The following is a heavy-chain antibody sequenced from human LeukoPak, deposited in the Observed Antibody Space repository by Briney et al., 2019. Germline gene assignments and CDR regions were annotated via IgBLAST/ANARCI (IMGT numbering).Heavy chain of an antibody. CDR3: AKAPVGHCSGAFCYHFDS. CDR1: GFTLSTYT. Sequence: GGSLRLSCAPSGFTLSTYTMSWVRETPGKGLERVSAIFGDNTGTCHAISVKGRFTISRDNSKNTLHLQMSGLRAEDTARYYCAKAPVGHCSGAFCYHFDSWGQGTLVTVSS. J-gene: IGHJ4*02. CDR2: IFGDNTGT. D-gene: IGHD2-15*01. V-gene: IGHV3-23*01.